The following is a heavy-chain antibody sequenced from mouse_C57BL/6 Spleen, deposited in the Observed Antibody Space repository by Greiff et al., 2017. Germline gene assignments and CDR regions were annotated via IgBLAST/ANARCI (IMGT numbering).Heavy chain of an antibody. V-gene: IGHV1-4*01. J-gene: IGHJ2*01. D-gene: IGHD1-1*01. CDR3: ASPSYYGSSLYYFDY. Sequence: QVQLKESGAELARPGASVKMSCKASGYTFTSYTMHWVKQRPGQGLEWIGYINPSSGYTKYNQKFKDKATLTADKSSSTAYMQLSSLTSEDSAVYYCASPSYYGSSLYYFDYWGQGTTLTVSS. CDR2: INPSSGYT. CDR1: GYTFTSYT.